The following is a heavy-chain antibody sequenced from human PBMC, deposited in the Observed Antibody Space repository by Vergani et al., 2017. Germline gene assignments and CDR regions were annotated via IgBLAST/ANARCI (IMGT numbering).Heavy chain of an antibody. D-gene: IGHD2-15*01. J-gene: IGHJ3*01. CDR3: AAAVVVDAFDV. Sequence: QVQLVQSGAEVKKPGASVKVSCKASGYTFTSYYMHWVRQAPGQGLEWMGIINPSGGSTNSAQKFQGRVTLTRDTTISTAYMELSSLTSDDTAVYYCAAAVVVDAFDVWAQGTMVTVSP. V-gene: IGHV1-46*01. CDR2: INPSGGST. CDR1: GYTFTSYY.